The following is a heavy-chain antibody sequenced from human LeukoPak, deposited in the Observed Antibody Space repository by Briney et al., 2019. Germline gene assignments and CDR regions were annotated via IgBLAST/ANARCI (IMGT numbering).Heavy chain of an antibody. CDR2: INPSGGST. Sequence: ASVKVSCKASGYTFTSYYMHWVRQAAGQGLEWMGIINPSGGSTSYAQKFPGRVTMTRDTSTSTVYMELSSLRSEDTAVYYCARDTANPYNWFDPRGQGTLVTVSS. CDR3: ARDTANPYNWFDP. V-gene: IGHV1-46*01. CDR1: GYTFTSYY. D-gene: IGHD6-25*01. J-gene: IGHJ5*02.